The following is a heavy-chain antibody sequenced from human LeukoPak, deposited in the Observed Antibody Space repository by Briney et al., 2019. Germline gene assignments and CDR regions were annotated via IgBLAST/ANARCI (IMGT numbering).Heavy chain of an antibody. CDR3: ARPYYYDSRIDP. CDR1: GGSISSGDYY. J-gene: IGHJ5*02. D-gene: IGHD3-22*01. V-gene: IGHV4-30-4*01. Sequence: SETLSLTCTVSGGSISSGDYYWSWIRQPPEKGLEWIAYMYYSGSTYYNPSLKSRVTMSADTSKNQLSLKLSSVTAADTAVYYCARPYYYDSRIDPWGQGILVTVSS. CDR2: MYYSGST.